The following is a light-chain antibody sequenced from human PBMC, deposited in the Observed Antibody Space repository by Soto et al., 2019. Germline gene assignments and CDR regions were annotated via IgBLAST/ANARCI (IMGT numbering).Light chain of an antibody. CDR3: QQYNSYPT. J-gene: IGKJ1*01. V-gene: IGKV1-5*03. Sequence: DSQITQSPSTVSASVGDRVTITCRASQSITGWLAWFQQKPGKAPKLLISKASSLQNGVPSRFSGSGSGTDFTLTISSLQPEDFATYYCQQYNSYPTFGQGTKVDIK. CDR2: KAS. CDR1: QSITGW.